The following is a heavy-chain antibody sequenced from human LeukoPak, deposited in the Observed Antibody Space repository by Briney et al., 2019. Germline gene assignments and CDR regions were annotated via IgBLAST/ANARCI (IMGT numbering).Heavy chain of an antibody. CDR3: AKERGRRSYYVDYYYYMDA. CDR2: ISGSGAST. V-gene: IGHV3-23*01. D-gene: IGHD1-26*01. Sequence: PGGSLRLSCAASGFTFSSYAMSWVRQAPGKGLEWVSAISGSGASTYYADSVKGRFTVSRDNSKNTLYLQMNSLRAADTAVYYCAKERGRRSYYVDYYYYMDAWGKGTTVTVSS. CDR1: GFTFSSYA. J-gene: IGHJ6*03.